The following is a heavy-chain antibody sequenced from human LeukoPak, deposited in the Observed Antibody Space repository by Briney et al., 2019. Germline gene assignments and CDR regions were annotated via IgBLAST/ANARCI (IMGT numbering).Heavy chain of an antibody. CDR3: ARGRRYFDY. V-gene: IGHV4-59*01. CDR1: GGSISSYY. Sequence: SETLSLTCTVSGGSISSYYWSWIRQPPGKGLEWIGYIYYSGSTNYNPSLKSRVTISVDTSKNQFSLKLSSVTAADTAVYYCARGRRYFDYWGQGTLVTVSS. CDR2: IYYSGST. J-gene: IGHJ4*02.